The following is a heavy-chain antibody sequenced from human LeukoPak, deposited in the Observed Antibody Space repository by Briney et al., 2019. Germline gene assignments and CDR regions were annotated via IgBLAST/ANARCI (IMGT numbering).Heavy chain of an antibody. CDR2: IDYSGST. Sequence: SQTLSLTCTVSGGSISSSSYYWGWLRQPPGKGLEWIGRIDYSGSTYYNPSLKSRVTISVDTSKNQFSLKLSSVTAADTAVYYCARGYCSGGSCYSYYYYNYMDVWGKGTTVTVSS. J-gene: IGHJ6*03. V-gene: IGHV4-39*07. CDR3: ARGYCSGGSCYSYYYYNYMDV. CDR1: GGSISSSSYY. D-gene: IGHD2-15*01.